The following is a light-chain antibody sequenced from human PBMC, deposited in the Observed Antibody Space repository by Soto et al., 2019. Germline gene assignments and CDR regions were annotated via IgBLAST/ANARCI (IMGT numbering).Light chain of an antibody. V-gene: IGKV3-11*01. Sequence: EIVLTQSPATLSLSPGERATLSCRASQSVSSYLAWYQQKPGQAPRLLIYDASNRATGIPARFSGSGSGTDLTLNISSLAPEDFAVYYCQQRRNWPRYTFGQGTKLEIK. CDR1: QSVSSY. CDR3: QQRRNWPRYT. J-gene: IGKJ2*01. CDR2: DAS.